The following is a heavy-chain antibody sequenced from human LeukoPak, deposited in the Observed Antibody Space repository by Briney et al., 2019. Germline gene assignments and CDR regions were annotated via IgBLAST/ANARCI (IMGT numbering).Heavy chain of an antibody. CDR1: GFTFSNYW. V-gene: IGHV3-74*01. Sequence: GGSLRLSCVASGFTFSNYWMHWVRQPPGKGLVWVSRIYVDGRTTNYADSVKGRFTISRDNAKNTVYLEMNSLSVEDTATYYCIRDFRSADLWGQGTLVIVTS. CDR2: IYVDGRTT. J-gene: IGHJ5*02. CDR3: IRDFRSADL.